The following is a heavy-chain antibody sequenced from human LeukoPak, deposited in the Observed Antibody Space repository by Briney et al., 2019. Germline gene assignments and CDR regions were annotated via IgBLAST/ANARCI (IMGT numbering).Heavy chain of an antibody. Sequence: PGGSLRLSCAASGFTFSSYGMSWVRQAPGKGLEWVSAISGSGGSTYYADSVKGRFTISRDNSKNTLYLQMNSLRAEDTAVYYCAKEGTFGELSYYYYYYMDVWGKGTTVTISS. V-gene: IGHV3-23*01. D-gene: IGHD3-10*01. CDR2: ISGSGGST. CDR3: AKEGTFGELSYYYYYYMDV. CDR1: GFTFSSYG. J-gene: IGHJ6*03.